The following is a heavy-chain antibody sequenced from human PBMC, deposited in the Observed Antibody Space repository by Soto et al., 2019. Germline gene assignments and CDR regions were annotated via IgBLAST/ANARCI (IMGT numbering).Heavy chain of an antibody. J-gene: IGHJ5*02. CDR3: ARGPPAGTGYNWFDP. CDR1: GVSISSYY. V-gene: IGHV4-59*01. Sequence: QVQLQESSPGLVKPSETLSLTCTVSGVSISSYYWSWIRHPPGKGLEWIGNIHYSGSTKYNPSLTRRVTISVDTSNNQCSLGLNSVTAADTAVSYCARGPPAGTGYNWFDPWGQGTLVTFSA. CDR2: IHYSGST. D-gene: IGHD6-13*01.